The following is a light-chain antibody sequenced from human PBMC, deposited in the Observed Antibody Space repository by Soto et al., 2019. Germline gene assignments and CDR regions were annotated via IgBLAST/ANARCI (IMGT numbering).Light chain of an antibody. Sequence: QSALTQPASVSGSPGQSITISCTGTNSDISGHNYVSWYQQHPGKAPKLMSYEVNSRPSGVSNRFSGSKSGNTASLTISGLQTEDEADYYCSSYANNQRLFGGGTQLTVL. CDR1: NSDISGHNY. J-gene: IGLJ3*02. V-gene: IGLV2-14*01. CDR2: EVN. CDR3: SSYANNQRL.